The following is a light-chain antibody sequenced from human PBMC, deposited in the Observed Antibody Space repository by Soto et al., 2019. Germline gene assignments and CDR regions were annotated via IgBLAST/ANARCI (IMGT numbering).Light chain of an antibody. J-gene: IGLJ1*01. CDR1: SSDIGAGYD. CDR3: QSYDNSLSIYV. CDR2: RNT. Sequence: QSVLTQPPSVSGAPGQRVTISGTGGSSDIGAGYDVHWYQQLPGTAPKLLIYRNTNRPSGVPDRFSGSKSGTSASLAITGLQAEDEADYYCQSYDNSLSIYVFGTGTKVTVL. V-gene: IGLV1-40*01.